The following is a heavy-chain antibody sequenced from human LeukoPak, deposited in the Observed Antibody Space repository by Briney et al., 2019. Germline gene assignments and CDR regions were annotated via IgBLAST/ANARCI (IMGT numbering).Heavy chain of an antibody. D-gene: IGHD6-13*01. CDR1: GXSFTSYW. CDR2: IDPSDSYS. V-gene: IGHV5-10-1*01. J-gene: IGHJ5*02. Sequence: GESLRISFKGSGXSFTSYWINWVRQMPGKGLEWMGRIDPSDSYSDYSPSFQGHVTFSADKSISTAYLQWSSLKAPDSAMYYCARIRAAAGRGSWFDPWGQGTLVTVSS. CDR3: ARIRAAAGRGSWFDP.